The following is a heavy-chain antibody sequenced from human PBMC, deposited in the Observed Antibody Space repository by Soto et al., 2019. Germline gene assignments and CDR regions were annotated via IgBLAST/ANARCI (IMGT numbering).Heavy chain of an antibody. CDR3: VRGDKGGFDL. V-gene: IGHV3-74*01. J-gene: IGHJ3*01. CDR1: GFTFNYYW. D-gene: IGHD2-21*02. CDR2: IHSDGSTT. Sequence: EVQLVESERGLVQRGGSLRLSCAASGFTFNYYWMHWVRQAPGQGLVWVSHIHSDGSTTTYADSVQGRFTISRDNAKNTLYLQMNSLRAEVTAVYYCVRGDKGGFDLWGQGTTVTVSS.